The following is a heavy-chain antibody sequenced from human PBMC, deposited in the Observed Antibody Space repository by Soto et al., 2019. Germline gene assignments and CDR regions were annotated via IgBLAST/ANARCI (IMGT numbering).Heavy chain of an antibody. V-gene: IGHV4-31*03. J-gene: IGHJ4*02. Sequence: SETLSLTCTVSGGSISSGGYYWSWIRQHPGKGLEWIGYIYYSGSTYYNPSLKSRVTISVDTSKNQFSPKLSSVTAADTAVYYCATSYCSGGSCYTLYFDYWGQGTLVTVSS. CDR2: IYYSGST. D-gene: IGHD2-15*01. CDR1: GGSISSGGYY. CDR3: ATSYCSGGSCYTLYFDY.